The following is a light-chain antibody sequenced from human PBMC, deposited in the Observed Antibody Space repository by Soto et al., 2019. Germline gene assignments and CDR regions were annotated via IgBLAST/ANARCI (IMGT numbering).Light chain of an antibody. V-gene: IGLV2-14*01. J-gene: IGLJ1*01. CDR1: SSDVDGNKY. CDR3: SSYLSNRTAV. CDR2: EVS. Sequence: QSVLTQPASVSGSLGQSITISCTGTSSDVDGNKYVSWYQQHPGKAPKLMIYEVSNRPSGVSNRFSGSKSGNTASLTISGLQAEDAADYYYSSYLSNRTAVFGSGTNVTV.